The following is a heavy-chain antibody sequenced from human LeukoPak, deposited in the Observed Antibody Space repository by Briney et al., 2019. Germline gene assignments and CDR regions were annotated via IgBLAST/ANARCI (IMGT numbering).Heavy chain of an antibody. V-gene: IGHV3-33*01. CDR3: ASGVNYFDY. CDR2: IWYDGTNK. J-gene: IGHJ4*02. D-gene: IGHD3-3*01. CDR1: GFTFNNYG. Sequence: GRSLRLSCAASGFTFNNYGMHWVRQAPGKGLEWVALIWYDGTNKYYGDSVKGRFTISRDNSKKSLYLQMNSLRAEDTAVYYCASGVNYFDYWGQGALGTVSS.